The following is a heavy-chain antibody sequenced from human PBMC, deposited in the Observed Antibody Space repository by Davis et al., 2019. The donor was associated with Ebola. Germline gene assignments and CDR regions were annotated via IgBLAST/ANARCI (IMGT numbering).Heavy chain of an antibody. J-gene: IGHJ4*02. V-gene: IGHV3-74*01. CDR3: AKVLRFLEWPFDY. Sequence: GESLKISCAASGFRLSTYWMHWVRQAPGKGLVWVARMNKDGSRTDYADSVKGRFTISRDNSKNTLYLQMNSLRAEDTAVYYCAKVLRFLEWPFDYWGQGTLVTVSS. CDR2: MNKDGSRT. CDR1: GFRLSTYW. D-gene: IGHD3-3*01.